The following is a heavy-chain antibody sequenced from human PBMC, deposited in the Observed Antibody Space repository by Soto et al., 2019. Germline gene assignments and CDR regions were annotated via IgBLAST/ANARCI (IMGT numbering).Heavy chain of an antibody. V-gene: IGHV3-7*03. CDR2: IKQVGTDT. CDR3: ARGYSTFDY. J-gene: IGHJ4*02. CDR1: GFTFSSYW. D-gene: IGHD5-12*01. Sequence: GGSLRLSCVASGFTFSSYWMSWFRQAPGKGLEWVANIKQVGTDTYYVDSVKGRFTISRDNAKNSLYLQMNSLRAEDAAVYYCARGYSTFDYWGQGTLVTVSS.